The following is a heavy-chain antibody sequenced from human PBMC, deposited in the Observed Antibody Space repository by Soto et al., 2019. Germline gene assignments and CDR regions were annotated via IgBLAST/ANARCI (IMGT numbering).Heavy chain of an antibody. CDR3: ARGSITGTTYAFDI. CDR2: IYYSGST. J-gene: IGHJ3*02. Sequence: SETLSLTCSVSGGSFSGYYWSWIRQHPGKGLEWIGYIYYSGSTYYNPSLKSRVTISVDTSKNQFSLKLSSVTAADTAVYYCARGSITGTTYAFDIWGQGTMVTVSS. CDR1: GGSFSGYY. V-gene: IGHV4-31*03. D-gene: IGHD1-7*01.